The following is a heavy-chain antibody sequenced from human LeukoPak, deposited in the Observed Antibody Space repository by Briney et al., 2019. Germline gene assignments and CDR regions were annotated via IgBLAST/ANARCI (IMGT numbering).Heavy chain of an antibody. D-gene: IGHD3-10*01. CDR3: ARDRVPMGLSDY. CDR1: GFTFSSYS. CDR2: ISSSSSYI. Sequence: GGSLRLSCAASGFTFSSYSMNWVRQAPGKGLEWVSSISSSSSYIYYADSVKGRFTISRDNAKNSLYLQVNSLRAEDTAVYYCARDRVPMGLSDYWGQGTLVTVSS. J-gene: IGHJ4*02. V-gene: IGHV3-21*01.